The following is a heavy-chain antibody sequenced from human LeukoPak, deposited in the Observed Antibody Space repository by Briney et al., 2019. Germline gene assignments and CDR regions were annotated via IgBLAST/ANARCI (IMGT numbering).Heavy chain of an antibody. CDR1: GGSISSGSYY. J-gene: IGHJ3*02. D-gene: IGHD3-22*01. CDR3: AREGSYYDSSGYYRDAFDI. Sequence: SETLSLTFTVSGGSISSGSYYWSWIRQPAGKGLEWIGRIYTSGRTNYNPSLKSRVTISVDTSKNQFSLKLSSVTAADTAVYYCAREGSYYDSSGYYRDAFDIWGQGTMVTVSS. V-gene: IGHV4-61*02. CDR2: IYTSGRT.